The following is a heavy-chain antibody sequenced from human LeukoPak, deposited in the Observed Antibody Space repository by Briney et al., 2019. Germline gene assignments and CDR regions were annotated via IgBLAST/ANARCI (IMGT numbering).Heavy chain of an antibody. CDR2: INHSGST. V-gene: IGHV4-34*01. D-gene: IGHD2-21*02. Sequence: SETLSLICAVYGGSFSAYYWSWVRQPPGKGLEWIGEINHSGSTNYNPSLKSRVTISVDTSKNQLSLKLSSVTAADTAVYYCAREESYCGGDCYSDFDYWGQGTLVTVSS. J-gene: IGHJ4*02. CDR1: GGSFSAYY. CDR3: AREESYCGGDCYSDFDY.